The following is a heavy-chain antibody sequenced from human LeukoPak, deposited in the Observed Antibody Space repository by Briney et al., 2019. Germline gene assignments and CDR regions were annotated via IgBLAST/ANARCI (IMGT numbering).Heavy chain of an antibody. Sequence: SETLSLTCTVSGGSISSYCWNWIRQPAGKGLEWIGRIYSSGTTNYNPSLKSRVTISVDTSKNQFSLKLSSVTAADTAVYYCARVTAAAGTRYFDYWGQGTLVTVSS. J-gene: IGHJ4*02. CDR3: ARVTAAAGTRYFDY. D-gene: IGHD6-13*01. CDR1: GGSISSYC. V-gene: IGHV4-4*07. CDR2: IYSSGTT.